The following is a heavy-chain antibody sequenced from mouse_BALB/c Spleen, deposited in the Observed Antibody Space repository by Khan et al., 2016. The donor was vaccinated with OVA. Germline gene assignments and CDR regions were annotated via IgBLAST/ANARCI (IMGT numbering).Heavy chain of an antibody. J-gene: IGHJ2*01. CDR2: IYPGTDNS. CDR3: AREEAVYYFDY. V-gene: IGHV1-76*01. Sequence: QVQLKESGAELVRPGASVKLSCKTSGYIFTRYWIHWVRQRSGQGLEWIARIYPGTDNSYYNEELKDRATLTADKSSSTAYMQLSSLKSEDSAVYFCAREEAVYYFDYWGQGTTLTVSA. D-gene: IGHD3-3*01. CDR1: GYIFTRYW.